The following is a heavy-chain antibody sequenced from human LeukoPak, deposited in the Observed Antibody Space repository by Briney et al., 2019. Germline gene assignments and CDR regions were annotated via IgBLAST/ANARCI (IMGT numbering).Heavy chain of an antibody. Sequence: ASVKVSCKASGYTFTTYGISWVRQAPGQGLEWMGWISAYNDNTNYAQKLQGRVIMTTDTSTSTAYMELRSLRSDDTAVYYCARAPKTTVTTFAPDYWGQGTLVTVSS. D-gene: IGHD4-17*01. CDR3: ARAPKTTVTTFAPDY. V-gene: IGHV1-18*01. J-gene: IGHJ4*02. CDR1: GYTFTTYG. CDR2: ISAYNDNT.